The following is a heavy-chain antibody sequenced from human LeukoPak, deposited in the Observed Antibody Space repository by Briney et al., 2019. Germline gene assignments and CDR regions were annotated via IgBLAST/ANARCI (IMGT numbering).Heavy chain of an antibody. CDR1: GYTFTSYG. J-gene: IGHJ6*02. CDR2: ISAYNGNT. D-gene: IGHD2-15*01. Sequence: ASVKVSCKASGYTFTSYGISWVRQAPGQGLEWMGWISAYNGNTNYAQKLQGRVTMTRDTSTSTVYMELSSLRSEDTAVYYCASPSCSGGSCYPYYYYGMDVWGQGTTVTVSS. CDR3: ASPSCSGGSCYPYYYYGMDV. V-gene: IGHV1-18*01.